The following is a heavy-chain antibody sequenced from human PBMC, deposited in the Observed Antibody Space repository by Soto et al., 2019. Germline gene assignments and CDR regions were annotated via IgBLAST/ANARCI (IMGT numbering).Heavy chain of an antibody. CDR3: ARPVDYYYYDMVV. CDR2: ISAYNGNT. Sequence: ASVKVSCKASGYTFTSFGITWVRQAPGQGLEWMGWISAYNGNTNYAQKFQGRVTMTTDTSTTTAYMELRSLSSDDTAVYYCARPVDYYYYDMVVWGQGTTVTVSS. J-gene: IGHJ6*02. V-gene: IGHV1-18*01. CDR1: GYTFTSFG.